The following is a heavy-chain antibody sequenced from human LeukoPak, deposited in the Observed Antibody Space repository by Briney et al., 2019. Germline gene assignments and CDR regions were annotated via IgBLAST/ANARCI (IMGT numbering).Heavy chain of an antibody. V-gene: IGHV1-8*01. J-gene: IGHJ4*02. Sequence: ASVKVSCKASGYTFTSYDINWARQATGQGLEWMGWMNPNSGNTGYAQKFQGRVTMTRNTSISTAYMELSSLRSEDTAVYYCTRVTGYMIEDYFDYWGQGTLVTVSS. D-gene: IGHD3-22*01. CDR2: MNPNSGNT. CDR3: TRVTGYMIEDYFDY. CDR1: GYTFTSYD.